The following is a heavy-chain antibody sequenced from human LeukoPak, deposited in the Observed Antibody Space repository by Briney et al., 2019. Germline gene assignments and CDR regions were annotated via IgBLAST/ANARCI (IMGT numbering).Heavy chain of an antibody. V-gene: IGHV3-48*03. CDR3: ARENSYGSGSYSFDY. CDR1: VFTFSSYE. J-gene: IGHJ4*02. D-gene: IGHD3-10*01. Sequence: GGSLRLSCAASVFTFSSYEMNWVRQAPGKGLEWVSYISSSGSTIYYADSVKGRFTISRDNAKNSLYLQMNSLRAEDTAVYYCARENSYGSGSYSFDYWGQGTLVTVSS. CDR2: ISSSGSTI.